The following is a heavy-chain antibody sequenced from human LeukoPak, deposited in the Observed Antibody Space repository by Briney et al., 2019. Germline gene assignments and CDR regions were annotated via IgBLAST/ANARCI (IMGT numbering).Heavy chain of an antibody. D-gene: IGHD5-24*01. CDR1: GFTFSSYS. J-gene: IGHJ4*02. CDR3: AKTPVGMVTLDY. CDR2: IRYDGSNK. V-gene: IGHV3-30*02. Sequence: PGGSLRLSCAASGFTFSSYSMNWVRQAPGKGLEWVAFIRYDGSNKYYTDSVKGRFTISRDNSKNTLYLQMNSLRAEDTAMYYCAKTPVGMVTLDYWGQGTLVTVSS.